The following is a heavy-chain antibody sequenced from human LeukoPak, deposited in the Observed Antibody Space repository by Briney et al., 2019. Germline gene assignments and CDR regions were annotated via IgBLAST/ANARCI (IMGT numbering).Heavy chain of an antibody. J-gene: IGHJ6*02. D-gene: IGHD2-2*01. Sequence: PGGSLRLSCAASGFTFSSYSMNWVRQAPGKGLEWVSSISSSSSYIYYADSVKSRFTISRDNAKNSLYLQMNSLRAEDTAVYYCASADIVVVPAATYYYYGMDVWGQGTTVTVSS. V-gene: IGHV3-21*01. CDR1: GFTFSSYS. CDR2: ISSSSSYI. CDR3: ASADIVVVPAATYYYYGMDV.